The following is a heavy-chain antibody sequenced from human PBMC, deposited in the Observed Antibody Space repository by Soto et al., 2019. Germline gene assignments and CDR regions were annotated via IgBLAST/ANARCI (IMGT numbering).Heavy chain of an antibody. V-gene: IGHV6-1*01. CDR3: ARVATYYYGSGSPLLYYGMDV. CDR2: TYYRSKWYN. CDR1: GDSVSSNSAA. D-gene: IGHD3-10*01. J-gene: IGHJ6*02. Sequence: SQTLSLTCAISGDSVSSNSAAWNWIRQSPSRGLEWLGRTYYRSKWYNDYAVSVKSRITINPDTSKNQFSLQLNSVTPEDTAVYYCARVATYYYGSGSPLLYYGMDVWGQGTTVTVS.